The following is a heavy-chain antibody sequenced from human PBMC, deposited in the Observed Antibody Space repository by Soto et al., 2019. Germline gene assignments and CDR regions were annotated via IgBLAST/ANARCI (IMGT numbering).Heavy chain of an antibody. Sequence: QVHLEQWGTGLLKPSETLSLTCAVYGGSLSGYFWSWVRQPPGKGLEWIGEINHSGSTNYNPSLKSRVTLSADTSKHQFSLRLSSVTAANSGICYWASYHYYEYWIGSRQYMDVWGSGTTGTVSS. D-gene: IGHD3-3*01. J-gene: IGHJ6*03. V-gene: IGHV4-34*01. CDR3: ASYHYYEYWIGSRQYMDV. CDR2: INHSGST. CDR1: GGSLSGYF.